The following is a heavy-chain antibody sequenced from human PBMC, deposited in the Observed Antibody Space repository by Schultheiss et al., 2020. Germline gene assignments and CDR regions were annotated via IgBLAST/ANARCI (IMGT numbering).Heavy chain of an antibody. J-gene: IGHJ6*02. D-gene: IGHD3-22*01. V-gene: IGHV3-21*01. CDR3: AKDRKYYYDSSGYYRSNYYGMDV. CDR2: ISSSSSYI. CDR1: GFTFSSYS. Sequence: GGSLRLSCAASGFTFSSYSMNWVRQAPGKGLEWVSSISSSSSYIYYADSVKGRFTISRDNAKNSLYLQMNSLRAEDTAVYYCAKDRKYYYDSSGYYRSNYYGMDVWGQGTTVTVSS.